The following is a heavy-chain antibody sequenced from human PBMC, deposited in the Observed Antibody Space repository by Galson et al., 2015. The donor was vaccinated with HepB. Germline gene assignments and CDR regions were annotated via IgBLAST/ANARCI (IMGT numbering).Heavy chain of an antibody. D-gene: IGHD3-22*01. Sequence: SLRLSCAASGFTFSSYAMHWVRQAPGKGLEWVAVISYDGSYKYYADSVKGRFTISRDNSKNTLYLQMNSLRAEDTAVYYCASGDYYDSLWAFDIWGQGTMVTVSS. CDR1: GFTFSSYA. CDR2: ISYDGSYK. J-gene: IGHJ3*02. V-gene: IGHV3-30*04. CDR3: ASGDYYDSLWAFDI.